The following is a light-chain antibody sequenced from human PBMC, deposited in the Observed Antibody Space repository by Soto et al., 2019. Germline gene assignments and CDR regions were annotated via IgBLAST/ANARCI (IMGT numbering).Light chain of an antibody. CDR3: QRYNSYSRT. V-gene: IGKV1-5*01. J-gene: IGKJ1*01. CDR1: QNINEW. Sequence: DIQMTQSPSTLSASVGDRVTITCRASQNINEWLAWYQQKPGKAPKFLIYDASILESGVPSRFSGSGSGTEFPLTISTLHPDNFATYSCQRYNSYSRTFAQGTK. CDR2: DAS.